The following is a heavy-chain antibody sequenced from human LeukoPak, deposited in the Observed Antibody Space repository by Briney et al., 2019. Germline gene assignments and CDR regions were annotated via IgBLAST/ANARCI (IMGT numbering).Heavy chain of an antibody. CDR3: ARDAFGYGSGSFYGDC. CDR2: ISWNSGSI. J-gene: IGHJ4*02. D-gene: IGHD3-10*01. V-gene: IGHV3-9*01. CDR1: GFTFDDYA. Sequence: PGGSLRLSCAASGFTFDDYAMHWVRQAPGKGLEWVSGISWNSGSIGYADSVKGRFTISRDNAKNSLYLQMTSLTAEDTAVYYCARDAFGYGSGSFYGDCWGQGTLVTVSS.